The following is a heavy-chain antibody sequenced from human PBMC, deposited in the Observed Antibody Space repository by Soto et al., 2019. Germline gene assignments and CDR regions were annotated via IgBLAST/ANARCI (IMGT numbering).Heavy chain of an antibody. V-gene: IGHV3-66*01. D-gene: IGHD3-16*01. J-gene: IGHJ5*02. CDR2: IYTDGNT. CDR3: ARGPGGESAGWLDP. CDR1: GFTVSSSH. Sequence: EVQLVDSGGDLVQPGGSLRLSCAASGFTVSSSHMSWVRQAPGKGLEWVSVIYTDGNTFYADSVKGRFTMSRDNSKHRLWLQMNSLRTEDTAVYYCARGPGGESAGWLDPWGQGTLVTVSS.